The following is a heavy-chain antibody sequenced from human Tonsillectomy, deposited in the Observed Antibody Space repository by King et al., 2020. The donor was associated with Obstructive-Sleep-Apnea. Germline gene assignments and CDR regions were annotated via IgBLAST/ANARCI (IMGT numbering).Heavy chain of an antibody. CDR2: IFSASSP. D-gene: IGHD3-3*01. CDR1: GCIVRSDY. Sequence: VQLVESGGGLVQPGGSLRLACAASGCIVRSDYMIWVRQAPGMVLEFGALIFSASSPDYEDCVKGRFTISSHNSNNTLYLQMNSLGGEDTAVYYCARGWWSDDFWSGYHGFDIWGQGTMVTVSS. CDR3: ARGWWSDDFWSGYHGFDI. J-gene: IGHJ3*02. V-gene: IGHV3-53*04.